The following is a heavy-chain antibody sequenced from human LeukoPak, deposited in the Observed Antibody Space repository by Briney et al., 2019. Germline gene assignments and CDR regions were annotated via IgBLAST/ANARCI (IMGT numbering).Heavy chain of an antibody. J-gene: IGHJ6*03. CDR3: ARDKFKGYQLLYDYYYYYYMDV. CDR2: ISSSSSYI. Sequence: GGSLRLSCAASGFTFSSYSMNWVRQAPGKGLEWVSSISSSSSYIYYADSVKGRFTISRDNAKNSLYLQMNSLRAEDTAVYYCARDKFKGYQLLYDYYYYYYMDVWGKGTTVTVSS. V-gene: IGHV3-21*04. CDR1: GFTFSSYS. D-gene: IGHD2-2*02.